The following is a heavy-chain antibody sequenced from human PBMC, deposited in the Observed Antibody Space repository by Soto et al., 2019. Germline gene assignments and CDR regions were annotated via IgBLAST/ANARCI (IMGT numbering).Heavy chain of an antibody. CDR2: INPSGGST. CDR1: GYTFTSYY. CDR3: ASAGYDILTGRYYYYGMDV. Sequence: ASVKVSCKASGYTFTSYYMHWVRQAPGQGXEWMGIINPSGGSTSYAQKFQGRVTMTRDTSTSTVYMELSSLRSEDTAVHYCASAGYDILTGRYYYYGMDVWGQGTTVTVSS. V-gene: IGHV1-46*01. J-gene: IGHJ6*02. D-gene: IGHD3-9*01.